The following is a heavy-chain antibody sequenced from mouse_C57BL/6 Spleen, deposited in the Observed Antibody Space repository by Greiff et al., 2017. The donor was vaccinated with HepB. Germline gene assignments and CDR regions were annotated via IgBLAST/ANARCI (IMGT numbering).Heavy chain of an antibody. V-gene: IGHV5-4*03. CDR3: ARVYYDYDDGFAY. J-gene: IGHJ3*01. Sequence: EVMLVESGGGLVKPGGSLKLSCAASGFTFSSYAMSWVRQTPEKRLEWVATISDGGSYTYYPDNVKGRFTISRDNAKNNLYLQMSHLKSEDTAMYYCARVYYDYDDGFAYWGQVTLVTVSA. CDR2: ISDGGSYT. D-gene: IGHD2-4*01. CDR1: GFTFSSYA.